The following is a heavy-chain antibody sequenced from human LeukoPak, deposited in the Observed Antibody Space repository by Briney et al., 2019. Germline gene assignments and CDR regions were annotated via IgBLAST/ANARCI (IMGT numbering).Heavy chain of an antibody. V-gene: IGHV4-61*05. D-gene: IGHD3-22*01. Sequence: SETLSLTCTVSGDSISTSNSYWGWIRQPPGKGLEWIGRIYTSGSTNYNPSLKSRVTMSVDTSENQFSLKLSSVTAADTAVYYCARGDYYDSSGYSHWGQGTLVTVSS. CDR2: IYTSGST. CDR3: ARGDYYDSSGYSH. J-gene: IGHJ4*02. CDR1: GDSISTSNSY.